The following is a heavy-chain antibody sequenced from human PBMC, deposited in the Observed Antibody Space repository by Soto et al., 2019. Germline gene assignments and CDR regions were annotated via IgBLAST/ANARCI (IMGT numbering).Heavy chain of an antibody. J-gene: IGHJ5*02. D-gene: IGHD3-22*01. CDR2: IIPIFGTA. Sequence: SVKVSCKASGGTFSSYAISWVRQAPGQGLEWMGGIIPIFGTANYAQKFQGRVTITADESTSTAYMELSSLRSEDTAVYYCARGRTYYYESSGYYLPYNWFDPWGQGTLGTDS. V-gene: IGHV1-69*13. CDR1: GGTFSSYA. CDR3: ARGRTYYYESSGYYLPYNWFDP.